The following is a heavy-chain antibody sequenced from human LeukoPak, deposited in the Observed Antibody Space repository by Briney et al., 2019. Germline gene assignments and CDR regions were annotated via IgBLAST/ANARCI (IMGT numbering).Heavy chain of an antibody. D-gene: IGHD3-10*02. J-gene: IGHJ4*02. CDR2: INPSGGRT. V-gene: IGHV1-46*01. Sequence: ASVKVSCKASGFTFTGYYVHWVRQAPGQGLEWMGIINPSGGRTSYAQKFQGRVTMTTDTSTSTVYMELSSLRSEDTAVYYCARNLHVRGDYWGQGTLVTVSS. CDR3: ARNLHVRGDY. CDR1: GFTFTGYY.